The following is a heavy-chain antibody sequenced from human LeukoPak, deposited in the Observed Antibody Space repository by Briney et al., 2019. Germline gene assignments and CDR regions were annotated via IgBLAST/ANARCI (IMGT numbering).Heavy chain of an antibody. CDR3: ARVVGNYVWGSYRPEGCFDS. Sequence: ASVMVSCKASGYTFTSYAISWVRQAPGQGPEWMGWINMYNGNTNYAQKLQGRVTMTTDTSTSTAYMELRSLRSDDTAVYYCARVVGNYVWGSYRPEGCFDSWGQGTLVTVSS. J-gene: IGHJ4*02. D-gene: IGHD3-16*02. CDR1: GYTFTSYA. V-gene: IGHV1-18*01. CDR2: INMYNGNT.